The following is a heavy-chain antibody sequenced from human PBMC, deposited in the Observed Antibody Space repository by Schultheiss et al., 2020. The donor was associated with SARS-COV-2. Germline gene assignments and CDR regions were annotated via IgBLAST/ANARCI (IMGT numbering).Heavy chain of an antibody. CDR3: ARENYGEYSRLFDY. J-gene: IGHJ4*02. CDR2: ISHSGTT. V-gene: IGHV4-4*02. CDR1: GGSIGSSNW. D-gene: IGHD4/OR15-4a*01. Sequence: SETLSLTCGVSGGSIGSSNWWAWFRQPLGKGLEWIGTISHSGTTTYDPSLRSRATISADKSENHLSLRLTSVTAADTAVYFCARENYGEYSRLFDYWGQGILVTVSS.